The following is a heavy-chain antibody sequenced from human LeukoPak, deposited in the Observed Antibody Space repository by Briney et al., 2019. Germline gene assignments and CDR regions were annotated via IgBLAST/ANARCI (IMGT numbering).Heavy chain of an antibody. CDR3: AKDASYNYGPLES. V-gene: IGHV3-23*01. CDR2: ISHSGGST. J-gene: IGHJ4*02. CDR1: GCTFSSSA. D-gene: IGHD5-18*01. Sequence: GGSLRLSCAASGCTFSSSAMTWVRQAPGKGLECVSTISHSGGSTYYADSVKGRFTISRDNSKNTLYLQMNSLRADDTAVYYCAKDASYNYGPLESWGQGSLVTVSS.